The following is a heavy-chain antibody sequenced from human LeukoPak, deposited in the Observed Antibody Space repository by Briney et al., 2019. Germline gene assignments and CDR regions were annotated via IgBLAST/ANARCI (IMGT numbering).Heavy chain of an antibody. D-gene: IGHD2-21*01. Sequence: GGSLRLSCATSGLTFSNSGMSWVRQAPGKGLEWVSAISDGGNTYHADSVKGRFTISRDSSKNTLFLQMNRLRPEDAAVYYCAKAPVTTCRGAYCYPFDYWGQGTLVTVSS. CDR2: ISDGGNT. CDR1: GLTFSNSG. V-gene: IGHV3-23*01. J-gene: IGHJ4*02. CDR3: AKAPVTTCRGAYCYPFDY.